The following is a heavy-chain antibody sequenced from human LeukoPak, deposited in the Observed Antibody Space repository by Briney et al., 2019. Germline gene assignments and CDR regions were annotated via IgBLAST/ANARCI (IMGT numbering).Heavy chain of an antibody. Sequence: SQTLSLTCAISGDIASSNSAAWNWIMQSPSRGLEWLGRTYYRSTWYNDYAVSVKSRITLNPDTSKNQFSLQLNSVTPEDTAVYYCARGAAYSYGYYYYYNGMDVWGQGTTVTVSS. CDR3: ARGAAYSYGYYYYYNGMDV. CDR2: TYYRSTWYN. D-gene: IGHD5-18*01. CDR1: GDIASSNSAA. J-gene: IGHJ6*02. V-gene: IGHV6-1*01.